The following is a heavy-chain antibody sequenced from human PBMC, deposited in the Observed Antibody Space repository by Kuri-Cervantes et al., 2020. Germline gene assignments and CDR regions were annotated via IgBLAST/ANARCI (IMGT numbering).Heavy chain of an antibody. CDR3: TRPHSSSWYTDAFDT. V-gene: IGHV3-73*01. D-gene: IGHD6-13*01. CDR1: GFTFSGSA. CDR2: IRSKANSYAT. Sequence: GESLKISCAASGFTFSGSAMHWVRQASGKGLEWVGRIRSKANSYATAYAASVKGRFTISRDDSKNTAYLQMNSLKTEDTAVYYCTRPHSSSWYTDAFDTWGQGTMVTVSS. J-gene: IGHJ3*02.